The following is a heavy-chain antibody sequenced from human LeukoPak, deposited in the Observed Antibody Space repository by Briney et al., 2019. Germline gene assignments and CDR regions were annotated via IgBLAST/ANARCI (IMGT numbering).Heavy chain of an antibody. Sequence: SQTLSLTCTVSGGSVTRGGYYWSWIGQHPEKGLEWIGYVYYTGSTYYNPSLKSRVTISSDTSKNQFSLKVSSVTAADTAVYYCARISAGRYGMDVWGQGTTVTVSS. J-gene: IGHJ6*02. CDR3: ARISAGRYGMDV. V-gene: IGHV4-31*03. CDR1: GGSVTRGGYY. CDR2: VYYTGST. D-gene: IGHD6-6*01.